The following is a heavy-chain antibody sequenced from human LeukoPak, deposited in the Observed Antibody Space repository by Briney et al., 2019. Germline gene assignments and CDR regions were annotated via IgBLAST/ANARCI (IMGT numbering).Heavy chain of an antibody. J-gene: IGHJ4*02. CDR3: AKAIRIVGATTSLDF. V-gene: IGHV3-23*01. D-gene: IGHD1-26*01. CDR1: GFTFSSHA. Sequence: AGGSLRLSCAASGFTFSSHAMSWVRQAPGKGLEWVSTISGSGSGTYYADSVKGRFTIARDTSKSTLYLQMNSLRAEDTAIYYCAKAIRIVGATTSLDFWGQGTLVTVSS. CDR2: ISGSGSGT.